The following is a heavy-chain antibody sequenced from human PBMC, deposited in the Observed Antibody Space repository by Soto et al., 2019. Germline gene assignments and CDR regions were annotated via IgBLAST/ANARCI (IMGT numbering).Heavy chain of an antibody. CDR1: GFTFSSYG. V-gene: IGHV3-33*01. CDR2: IWYDGSNK. CDR3: ARDLGQYQLLSWAFDI. D-gene: IGHD2-2*01. Sequence: GGSLRLSCAASGFTFSSYGMHWVRQAPGKGLEWVAVIWYDGSNKYYADSVKGRFTISRDNSKNTLYLQMNSLRAEDTAVYYCARDLGQYQLLSWAFDIWGQGTMVTVSS. J-gene: IGHJ3*02.